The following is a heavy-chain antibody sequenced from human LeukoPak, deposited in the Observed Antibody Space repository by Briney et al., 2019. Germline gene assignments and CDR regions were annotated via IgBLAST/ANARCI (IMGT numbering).Heavy chain of an antibody. V-gene: IGHV3-48*02. CDR1: GFTFSTYS. J-gene: IGHJ5*02. Sequence: GGSLRLSCAASGFTFSTYSMDWVRQAPGKGLEWVSYISSSGTTIYYADSVKGRFTISRGNAKNSLYLQMNSLRDEDTAVYYCARDPGYGGVPWGQGTLVTVSS. CDR2: ISSSGTTI. D-gene: IGHD4-23*01. CDR3: ARDPGYGGVP.